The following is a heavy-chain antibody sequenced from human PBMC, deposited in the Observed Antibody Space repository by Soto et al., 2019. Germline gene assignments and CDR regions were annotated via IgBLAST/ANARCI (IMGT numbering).Heavy chain of an antibody. CDR2: IKGDGSEK. Sequence: EVRLVESGGGLVQPGGSLRLSCVASGFTFTRYWMSWVRQAPGKGLEWVANIKGDGSEKRYVDSVKGRLTISRDNAKNSVYLQMNSLRVEDTALYYCGRDEVRNGVGVWGQGTKVTVSS. CDR3: GRDEVRNGVGV. V-gene: IGHV3-7*01. CDR1: GFTFTRYW. J-gene: IGHJ6*02.